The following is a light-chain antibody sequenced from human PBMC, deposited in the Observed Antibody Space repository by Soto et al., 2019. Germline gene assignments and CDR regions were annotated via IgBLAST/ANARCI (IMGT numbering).Light chain of an antibody. CDR1: QSIDSW. Sequence: DIQMTQSPSTMSASVGDRVTITCRASQSIDSWLAWYQQKPGKAPKFLMYKASNLESGVPSRFSGSGSETEFTLTISSLQPDDFAIYYCQHYNSYPWTFGQGTKVELK. CDR2: KAS. J-gene: IGKJ1*01. V-gene: IGKV1-5*03. CDR3: QHYNSYPWT.